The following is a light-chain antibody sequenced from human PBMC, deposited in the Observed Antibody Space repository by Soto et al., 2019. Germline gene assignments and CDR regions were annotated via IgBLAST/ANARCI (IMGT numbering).Light chain of an antibody. CDR3: QRYGSSAFT. V-gene: IGKV3-20*01. CDR2: GAS. CDR1: QSVSSSY. J-gene: IGKJ3*01. Sequence: EIVLTQSPGTLSLSPGERATLSCRASQSVSSSYLAWYQQKPGQAPRLLIYGASSRATGIPDRFSGSGSGTDFTLTISRLEPEDFAVYYCQRYGSSAFTFGPGTKWIS.